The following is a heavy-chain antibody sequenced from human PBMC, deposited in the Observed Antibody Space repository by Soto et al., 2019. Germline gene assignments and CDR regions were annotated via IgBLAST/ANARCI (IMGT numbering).Heavy chain of an antibody. CDR2: IYSGGST. CDR1: GFTFSSND. CDR3: ARVRYYYDSSGYSFDY. Sequence: GGSLRLSCAASGFTFSSNDMSWVRQAPGKGLEWVSVIYSGGSTYYADSVKGRFTISRHKSKNTLYLQMNSLRAEDTAVYSCARVRYYYDSSGYSFDYWGQGALVTVSS. D-gene: IGHD3-22*01. V-gene: IGHV3-53*04. J-gene: IGHJ4*02.